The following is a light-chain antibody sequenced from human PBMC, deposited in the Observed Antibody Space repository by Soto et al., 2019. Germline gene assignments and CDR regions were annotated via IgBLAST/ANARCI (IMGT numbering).Light chain of an antibody. V-gene: IGLV2-23*01. Sequence: QSVLTQPASVSGSPGQSITISCTGTRSDVGSYTLVSWYQQHPGRAPKLLIYEDNKRPSGVSNRFSGSKSGNTASLTISGLQADYEADYYCCSYAGSSTSWVFGGETKVTVL. CDR3: CSYAGSSTSWV. CDR2: EDN. J-gene: IGLJ3*02. CDR1: RSDVGSYTL.